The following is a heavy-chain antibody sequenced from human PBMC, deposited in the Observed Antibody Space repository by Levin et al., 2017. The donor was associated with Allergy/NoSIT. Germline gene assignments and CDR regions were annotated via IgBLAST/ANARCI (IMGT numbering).Heavy chain of an antibody. CDR2: LNSDGHT. CDR3: ARSIVGATTWNS. D-gene: IGHD1-26*01. V-gene: IGHV3-53*01. Sequence: PGGSLRLSCAVSGFTVSNSYMSWVRQTPGRGLEWVSLLNSDGHTDYADSVKGRFIISRDNSQNTLHLQMNSLRVEDTGLYYCARSIVGATTWNSWGQGTLVTVSP. CDR1: GFTVSNSY. J-gene: IGHJ4*02.